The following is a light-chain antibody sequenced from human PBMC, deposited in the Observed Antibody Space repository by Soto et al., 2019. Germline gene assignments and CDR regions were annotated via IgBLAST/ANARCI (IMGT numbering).Light chain of an antibody. CDR2: AAS. CDR3: QQYNSYS. Sequence: DIQMTQSPSSLSVSVGDRVTITCRASQYISDFLNWYQQKPGKAPVILIYAASTLQSGVPSRFTGSRSETNFTLIISSLQPEDFATYYCQQYNSYSFGQGTKVDIK. V-gene: IGKV1-39*01. CDR1: QYISDF. J-gene: IGKJ1*01.